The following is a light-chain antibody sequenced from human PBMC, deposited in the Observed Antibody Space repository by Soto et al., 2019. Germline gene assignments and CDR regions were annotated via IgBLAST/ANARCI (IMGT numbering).Light chain of an antibody. Sequence: EIVLTQSPGTLSLSPGGRATLSCRASQSVSTTYLAWYQQQPGQAPRLLIYGASNRATGIPDRFSGSGSGTDFTLTISRLEPEDFAVYYCQQYGSSSWTFGQGTKV. CDR3: QQYGSSSWT. CDR1: QSVSTTY. CDR2: GAS. J-gene: IGKJ1*01. V-gene: IGKV3-20*01.